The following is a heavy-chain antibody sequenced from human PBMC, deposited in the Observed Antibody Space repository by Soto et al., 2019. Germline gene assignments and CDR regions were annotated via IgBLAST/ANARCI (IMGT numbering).Heavy chain of an antibody. CDR2: ISYDGSNK. D-gene: IGHD3-9*01. CDR1: GFTFSSYA. Sequence: GGSLRLSCAASGFTFSSYAMHWVRQAPGKGLEWVAVISYDGSNKYYADSVKGRLTISRDNSKNTLYLQMNSLRAEDTAVYYCARGLRYFDWFSNSFNWFDPWGQGTLVTVSS. J-gene: IGHJ5*02. CDR3: ARGLRYFDWFSNSFNWFDP. V-gene: IGHV3-30-3*01.